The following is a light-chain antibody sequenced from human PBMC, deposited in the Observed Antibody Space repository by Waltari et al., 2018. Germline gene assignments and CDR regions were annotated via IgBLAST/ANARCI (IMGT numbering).Light chain of an antibody. V-gene: IGLV2-14*03. Sequence: QSALTQPASVSGSPGQSITTSCTGTSSDGGGYSFVSWYQQQPGKAPKLMIYDVSKRPSGISNRFSGSKSGNTASLTISGLQTEDEADYFCSTYTTSSALLFGGGTRLTVL. CDR3: STYTTSSALL. CDR2: DVS. CDR1: SSDGGGYSF. J-gene: IGLJ3*02.